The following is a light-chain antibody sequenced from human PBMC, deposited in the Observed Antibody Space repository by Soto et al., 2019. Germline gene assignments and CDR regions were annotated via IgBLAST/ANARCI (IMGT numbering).Light chain of an antibody. CDR2: DAS. CDR1: QSVSSY. CDR3: QQRRDSLT. V-gene: IGKV3-11*01. Sequence: EIVLTQSPATLSLSPGERATLSCRASQSVSSYLGWYQQKPGQAPRLFIYDASNRATGIPARFSGSGSGTDFTLTISSLEPEDFAVYYCQQRRDSLTFGQGTRLEIK. J-gene: IGKJ5*01.